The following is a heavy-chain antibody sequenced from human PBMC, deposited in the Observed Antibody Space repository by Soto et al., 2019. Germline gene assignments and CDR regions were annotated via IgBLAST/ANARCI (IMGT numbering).Heavy chain of an antibody. CDR2: ISYDGSNK. J-gene: IGHJ4*02. CDR3: ARNYYDSSGIDIKFDY. Sequence: GGSLRLSCAASGFTFSSYGMHWVRQAPGKGLEWVAAISYDGSNKYYADSVKGRFTISRDNSKNTLYLQMNSLRAEDTAVYYCARNYYDSSGIDIKFDYWGQGTLVTVSS. D-gene: IGHD3-22*01. V-gene: IGHV3-30*03. CDR1: GFTFSSYG.